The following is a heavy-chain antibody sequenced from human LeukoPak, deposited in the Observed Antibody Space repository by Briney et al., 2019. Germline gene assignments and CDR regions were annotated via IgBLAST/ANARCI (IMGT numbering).Heavy chain of an antibody. CDR2: ISGSGGST. CDR3: AKGLIIVVVTAIMN. V-gene: IGHV3-23*01. CDR1: GFTFTTYA. Sequence: GGSLRLSCAASGFTFTTYAMTWVRQAPGKGLEWVSGISGSGGSTYYADSVKGRFTMSRDNSKNTLYLQMNSLRAEDTALYYCAKGLIIVVVTAIMNWGQGTLVTVSS. D-gene: IGHD2-21*02. J-gene: IGHJ4*02.